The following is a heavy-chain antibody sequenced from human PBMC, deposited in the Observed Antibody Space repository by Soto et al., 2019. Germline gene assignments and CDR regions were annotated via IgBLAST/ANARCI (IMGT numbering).Heavy chain of an antibody. V-gene: IGHV1-18*01. J-gene: IGHJ6*02. CDR2: IYVSNGYT. CDR3: ANRGDPLMAV. CDR1: NYNFDSDG. Sequence: VKLVQSGGEVKKPGASVKVSCKTSNYNFDSDGITWVRQAPGQGLEWMGWIYVSNGYTNYAQKFEDRVTLTTVTATRTVYMEWRRLRSDDTAVCYCANRGDPLMAVWGQVTTVTVAS.